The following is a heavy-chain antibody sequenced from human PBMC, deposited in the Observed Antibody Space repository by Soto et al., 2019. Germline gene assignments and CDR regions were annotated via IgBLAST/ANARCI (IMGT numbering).Heavy chain of an antibody. CDR1: GYSFTYYW. V-gene: IGHV5-51*01. D-gene: IGHD2-2*01. CDR3: ARIRRGSSINGDHYDMDV. J-gene: IGHJ6*02. CDR2: IYPSDSDT. Sequence: GESLKISCKGSGYSFTYYWVGWVRQMPGKGLEWMGIIYPSDSDTRYSPSSQGQVTISADKSISTAYLQWSSLKASDTAMYYCARIRRGSSINGDHYDMDVWGQGTTVTVSS.